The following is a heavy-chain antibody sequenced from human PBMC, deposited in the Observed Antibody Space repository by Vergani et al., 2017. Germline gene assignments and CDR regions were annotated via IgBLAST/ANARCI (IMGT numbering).Heavy chain of an antibody. V-gene: IGHV3-23*01. CDR2: ISGSGGST. D-gene: IGHD1-26*01. CDR3: AIPNKGATGGVGAFDI. Sequence: EVQLLESGGGLVQPGGSLRLSCAASGFTFSSYAMSWVRQAPGKGLEWVSAISGSGGSTYYADSVKGRFTISRDNSKNTLYLQMNSLRAEDTAVYYCAIPNKGATGGVGAFDIWSQGTMVTVSS. CDR1: GFTFSSYA. J-gene: IGHJ3*02.